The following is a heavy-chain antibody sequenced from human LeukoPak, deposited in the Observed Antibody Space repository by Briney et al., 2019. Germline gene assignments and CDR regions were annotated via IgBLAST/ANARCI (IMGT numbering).Heavy chain of an antibody. J-gene: IGHJ4*02. Sequence: SETLPLTCTVSGDSISSGNYWGWIRQPPGKGLEWIGNIYHSGTTYYNPSLKSRVTISVDTSNNQFSLKLSSVTAADTAMYYCARGYGGNIDSWGQGTLVTVSS. CDR2: IYHSGTT. CDR1: GDSISSGNY. D-gene: IGHD4-23*01. V-gene: IGHV4-38-2*02. CDR3: ARGYGGNIDS.